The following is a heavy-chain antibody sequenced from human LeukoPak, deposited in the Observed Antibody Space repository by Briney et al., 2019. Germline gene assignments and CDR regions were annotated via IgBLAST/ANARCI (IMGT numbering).Heavy chain of an antibody. J-gene: IGHJ4*02. CDR3: AREELENFDY. D-gene: IGHD1-1*01. Sequence: GGSLRLSCAASGFTFSTYVMNWFRQAPGKGLEWVSSIGSSSSNKYYADSVKGRFTISRDNAKNSLYLQMNSLRAEDTAVYYCAREELENFDYWGQGTLVTVSS. CDR2: IGSSSSNK. V-gene: IGHV3-21*01. CDR1: GFTFSTYV.